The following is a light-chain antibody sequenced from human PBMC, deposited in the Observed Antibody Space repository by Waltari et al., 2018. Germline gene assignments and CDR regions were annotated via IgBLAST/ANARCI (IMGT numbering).Light chain of an antibody. CDR1: YSAVGAYDF. V-gene: IGLV2-14*01. Sequence: QSALTQPASVSGSPGQSITISCSGTYSAVGAYDFVSWYQQHPGKAPHLIIYEVSNRPSGISNRVSASKSGNTASLTISGLQAEDEADYYCSSYTTSSAPGVFGTGTRVTVL. CDR3: SSYTTSSAPGV. J-gene: IGLJ1*01. CDR2: EVS.